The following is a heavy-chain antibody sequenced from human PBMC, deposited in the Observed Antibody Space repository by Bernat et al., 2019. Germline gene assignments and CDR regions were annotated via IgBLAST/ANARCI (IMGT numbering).Heavy chain of an antibody. CDR1: GFTFSNAW. CDR3: TTDEGCFDP. V-gene: IGHV3-15*01. J-gene: IGHJ5*02. Sequence: EVQLVESGGDLVKPGGSLRLSCAASGFTFSNAWMSWVRQAPRRGLEWVGRIKTKTDCATTDYAAPVKGRFTISRDDSKSTLYLQMNSLETEDTAFYYCTTDEGCFDPWGQGTLVTVSS. CDR2: IKTKTDCATT.